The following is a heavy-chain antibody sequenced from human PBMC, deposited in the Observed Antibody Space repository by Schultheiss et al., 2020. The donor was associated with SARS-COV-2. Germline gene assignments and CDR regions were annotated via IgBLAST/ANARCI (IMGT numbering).Heavy chain of an antibody. D-gene: IGHD4-23*01. CDR1: GGSISSYY. CDR3: ARDRDYGGNSAFGY. Sequence: SETLSLTCTVSGGSISSYYWSWIRQPAGKGLEWIGRIYTSGSTNYNPSLKSRVTISVDTSKNQFSLKLSSVTAADTAVYYCARDRDYGGNSAFGYWGQGTLVTVSS. V-gene: IGHV4-4*07. J-gene: IGHJ4*02. CDR2: IYTSGST.